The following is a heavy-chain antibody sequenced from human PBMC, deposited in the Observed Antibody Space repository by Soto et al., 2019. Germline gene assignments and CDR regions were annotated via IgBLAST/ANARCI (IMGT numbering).Heavy chain of an antibody. Sequence: GSLRLSCTASGFTFGSYWMTWVRHVPGKGLQWVANIKRDGSEKYYVDFVKGRFTISRDNADNSVFLDMNNLRVDDTATYYCARVRATDYEVDYWGQGALVTVS. J-gene: IGHJ4*02. V-gene: IGHV3-7*03. CDR1: GFTFGSYW. CDR2: IKRDGSEK. D-gene: IGHD4-17*01. CDR3: ARVRATDYEVDY.